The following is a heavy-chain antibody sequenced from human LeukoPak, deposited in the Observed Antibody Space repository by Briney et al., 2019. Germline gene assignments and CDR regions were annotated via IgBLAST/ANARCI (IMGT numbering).Heavy chain of an antibody. CDR3: ARGRGYCSGGSCYTPGAFDI. J-gene: IGHJ3*02. D-gene: IGHD2-15*01. CDR1: GFTFSSYG. Sequence: GRSLRLSCAASGFTFSSYGMHWVRQAPGKGLEWVAVISYDGSNKYYADSVKGRFTISRDNSKNTLYLQMNSLRGEDTAVYYCARGRGYCSGGSCYTPGAFDIWGQGTLVTVSS. V-gene: IGHV3-30*03. CDR2: ISYDGSNK.